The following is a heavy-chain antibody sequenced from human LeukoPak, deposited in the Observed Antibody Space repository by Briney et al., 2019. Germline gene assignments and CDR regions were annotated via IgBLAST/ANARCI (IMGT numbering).Heavy chain of an antibody. V-gene: IGHV1-69*04. Sequence: ASVKVSCKASGGTFSSYAISWVRQAPGQGLEWMGRIIPIFGIANYAQKFQGRVTITADKSTSTAYMELSSLRSEDTAVYYCARATRGIKDDFWIGFNWFDPWGQGTLVTVSS. D-gene: IGHD3-3*01. CDR2: IIPIFGIA. CDR3: ARATRGIKDDFWIGFNWFDP. CDR1: GGTFSSYA. J-gene: IGHJ5*02.